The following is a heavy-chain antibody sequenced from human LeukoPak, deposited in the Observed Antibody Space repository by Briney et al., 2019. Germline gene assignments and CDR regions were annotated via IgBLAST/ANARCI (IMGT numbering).Heavy chain of an antibody. J-gene: IGHJ3*02. V-gene: IGHV3-30*04. D-gene: IGHD5-24*01. CDR2: ISYAGSNK. CDR3: ARGDFRWEMATTIAFDI. Sequence: PGGSLRLSCAPSGFTFRNYAMHWVRQAPGKGLEWVAVISYAGSNKHYADSVKGRFTISRDNSKNTLFLQMNSLRAEDTAVYYCARGDFRWEMATTIAFDIWGQGTMVTVSS. CDR1: GFTFRNYA.